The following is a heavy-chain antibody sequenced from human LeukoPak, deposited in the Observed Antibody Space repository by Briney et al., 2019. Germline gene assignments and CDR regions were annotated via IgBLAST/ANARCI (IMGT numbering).Heavy chain of an antibody. D-gene: IGHD3-10*01. CDR3: ARHFNPLHGVDAFDI. V-gene: IGHV4-59*08. CDR1: GGSISSYY. J-gene: IGHJ3*02. CDR2: IYYSGST. Sequence: SETLSLTCTVSGGSISSYYWSWIRQPPGRGLEWVGYIYYSGSTNYNPSLKSRITIPVDTSKNQFSLKLSSVTAADTAVYYCARHFNPLHGVDAFDIWGQGTMVTVSS.